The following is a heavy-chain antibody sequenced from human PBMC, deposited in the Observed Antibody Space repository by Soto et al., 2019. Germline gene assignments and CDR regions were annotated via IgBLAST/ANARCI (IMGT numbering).Heavy chain of an antibody. D-gene: IGHD3-3*01. CDR2: IYYSGST. CDR3: ARSSHPPLYYDFWSGYYSGAFDI. CDR1: GGSISSSSYY. J-gene: IGHJ3*02. Sequence: QLQLQESGPGLVKPSETLSLTCTVSGGSISSSSYYWGWIRQPPGKGLEWIGSIYYSGSTYYNPSLKSRVTISVDTSKNQFSLKLSSVTAADTAVYYCARSSHPPLYYDFWSGYYSGAFDIWGQGTMVTVSS. V-gene: IGHV4-39*01.